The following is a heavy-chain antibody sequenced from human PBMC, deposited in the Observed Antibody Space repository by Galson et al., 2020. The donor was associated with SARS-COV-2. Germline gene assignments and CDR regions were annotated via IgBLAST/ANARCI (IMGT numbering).Heavy chain of an antibody. D-gene: IGHD3-10*01. CDR2: AHIDGTTT. CDR3: TRESSDSGSYFSDY. V-gene: IGHV3-74*01. J-gene: IGHJ4*02. CDR1: GFTFSTYW. Sequence: TGGSLRLSCAASGFTFSTYWMQCVRQGPGKGLVWVSRAHIDGTTTKYADSVKGRFTISRDNAKNTLYLQMNSLRADDTAVYYCTRESSDSGSYFSDYWGQGTLVTVSS.